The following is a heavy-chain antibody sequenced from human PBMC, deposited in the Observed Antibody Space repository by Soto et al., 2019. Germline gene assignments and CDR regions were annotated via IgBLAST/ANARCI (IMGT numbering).Heavy chain of an antibody. V-gene: IGHV3-33*01. D-gene: IGHD2-21*02. CDR3: ARDRASDPRRNAFDI. Sequence: GGSLRLSCAASGFTFSSYGMHWVRQAPGKGLEWVAVIWYDGSNKYYADSVKGRFTISRDNSKNTLYLQMNSLRAEDTAVYYCARDRASDPRRNAFDIWGQGTMVTVSS. J-gene: IGHJ3*02. CDR1: GFTFSSYG. CDR2: IWYDGSNK.